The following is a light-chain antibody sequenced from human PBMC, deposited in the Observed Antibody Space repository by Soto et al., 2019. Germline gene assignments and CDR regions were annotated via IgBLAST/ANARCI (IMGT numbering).Light chain of an antibody. CDR3: HQYNNWPLWT. CDR2: GAS. Sequence: VMTQSPATLSVSPGEGATLSCRASQNVDSNLAWYQQKPGQGPRLLIFGASTRATGIPARFRGSGSGTEFTLTITSLQSEDFAVYYCHQYNNWPLWTFGQGTKVDIK. V-gene: IGKV3-15*01. CDR1: QNVDSN. J-gene: IGKJ1*01.